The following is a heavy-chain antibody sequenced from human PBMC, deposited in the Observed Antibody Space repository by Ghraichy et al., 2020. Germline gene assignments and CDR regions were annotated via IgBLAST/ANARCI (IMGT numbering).Heavy chain of an antibody. CDR1: GGPISSSSYY. D-gene: IGHD3-3*01. V-gene: IGHV4-39*01. J-gene: IGHJ5*02. CDR3: ARLSANYDFWCGNRHRNHFDP. CDR2: IYYSGST. Sequence: GSLRLSCTVSGGPISSSSYYWAWIRQPPGKGLEWIGSIYYSGSTYYNPSLKSRVTMSVDLAKNQFSLKLTSVTAADTAVYYCARLSANYDFWCGNRHRNHFDPWGQGIRVTVS.